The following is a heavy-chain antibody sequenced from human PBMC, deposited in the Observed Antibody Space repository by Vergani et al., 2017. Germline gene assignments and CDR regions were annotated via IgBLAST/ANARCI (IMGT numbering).Heavy chain of an antibody. J-gene: IGHJ3*02. CDR2: ISSSSSYI. Sequence: EVQLLESGGGLVQPGGSLRLSCAASGFTFSSYAMSWVRQAPGKGLEWVSSISSSSSYIYYADSVKGRFTISRDNAKNSLYLQMNSLRAEDTAVYYCARDLLVSYYGSGSYYNVDAFDIWGQGTMVTVSS. CDR1: GFTFSSYA. D-gene: IGHD3-10*01. CDR3: ARDLLVSYYGSGSYYNVDAFDI. V-gene: IGHV3-21*01.